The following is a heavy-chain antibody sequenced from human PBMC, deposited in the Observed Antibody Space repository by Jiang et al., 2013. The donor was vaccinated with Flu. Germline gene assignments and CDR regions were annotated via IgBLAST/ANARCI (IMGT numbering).Heavy chain of an antibody. J-gene: IGHJ4*02. Sequence: LLKPSETLSLTCAVYGGSFSGYYWSWIRQPPGKGLEWIGEINHSGSTNYNPSLKSRVTISVDTSKNQFSLKLSSVTAADTAVYYCAVGNCSGGSCYAGDYWGQGTLVTVSS. CDR1: GGSFSGYY. CDR3: AVGNCSGGSCYAGDY. D-gene: IGHD2-15*01. CDR2: INHSGST. V-gene: IGHV4-34*01.